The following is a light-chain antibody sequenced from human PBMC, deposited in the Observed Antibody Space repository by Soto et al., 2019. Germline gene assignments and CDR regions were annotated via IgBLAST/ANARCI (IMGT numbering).Light chain of an antibody. J-gene: IGKJ1*01. CDR2: AAS. V-gene: IGKV1-39*01. CDR1: QSIINY. CDR3: QQSYSTPRT. Sequence: IEMTQKHSSLSASGGDRVTITCRASQSIINYLNWYQQKPGKAPKLLIYAASNLQSGVPSRFSGSGSGTDFTLTISSLQPEDFATYYCQQSYSTPRTFGQGTKVDIK.